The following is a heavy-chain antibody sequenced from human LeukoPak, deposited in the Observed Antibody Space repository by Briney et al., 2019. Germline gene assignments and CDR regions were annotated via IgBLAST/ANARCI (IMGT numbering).Heavy chain of an antibody. J-gene: IGHJ5*02. CDR2: IKQDGSEK. CDR3: ARERSMDGYCSSTSCYTGWFDP. CDR1: GITFGTNA. V-gene: IGHV3-7*01. D-gene: IGHD2-2*02. Sequence: GGSLRLSCAASGITFGTNAMSWVCQAPGKGLEWVANIKQDGSEKYYVDSVKGRFTISRDNAKNSLYLQMNSLRAEDTAVYYCARERSMDGYCSSTSCYTGWFDPWGQGTLVTVSS.